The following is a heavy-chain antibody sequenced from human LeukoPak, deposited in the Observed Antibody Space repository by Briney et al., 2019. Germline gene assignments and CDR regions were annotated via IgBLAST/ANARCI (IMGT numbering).Heavy chain of an antibody. J-gene: IGHJ6*02. D-gene: IGHD3-3*01. CDR2: INHSGST. CDR1: GGSFSGYY. CDR3: AREYYDFWSRRMDV. V-gene: IGHV4-34*01. Sequence: SETLSLTCAVYGGSFSGYYWSWIRQPPGKGLEWIGEINHSGSTNYNPSLKSRVTISVDTSKNQFSLKLGSVTAADTAVYYCAREYYDFWSRRMDVWGQGTTVTVSS.